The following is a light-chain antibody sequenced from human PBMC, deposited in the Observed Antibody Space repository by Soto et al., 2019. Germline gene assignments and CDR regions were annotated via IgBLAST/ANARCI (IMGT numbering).Light chain of an antibody. J-gene: IGLJ2*01. CDR2: DVT. CDR1: SSDIGGYNY. V-gene: IGLV2-14*03. CDR3: GSFSSSDHALRV. Sequence: QSALTQPASVSGSPGQSITISCSGTSSDIGGYNYVSWYQHHPGKAPKLMIFDVTRRPSGVSNRFSGSKSGNTASLTISGHQAEDEADYYCGSFSSSDHALRVFGGGTQLTVL.